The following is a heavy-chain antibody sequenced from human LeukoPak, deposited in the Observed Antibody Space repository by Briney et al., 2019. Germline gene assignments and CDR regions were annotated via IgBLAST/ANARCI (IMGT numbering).Heavy chain of an antibody. CDR1: GYTFTTYG. CDR3: AGDLGGGSHYFDY. J-gene: IGHJ4*02. D-gene: IGHD1-26*01. CDR2: ISGYNGNT. V-gene: IGHV1-18*01. Sequence: GASVKVSCKASGYTFTTYGISWVRQAPGQGLEWMGWISGYNGNTNYAQKLQSRVTMTTDTSTSTAYMELRSLRSDDTAVYYCAGDLGGGSHYFDYWGQGTLVTVSS.